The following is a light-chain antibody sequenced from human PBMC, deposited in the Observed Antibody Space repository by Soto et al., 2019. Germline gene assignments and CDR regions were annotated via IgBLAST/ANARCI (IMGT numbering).Light chain of an antibody. CDR2: DSS. Sequence: TQMTRSPSTRWEFVGVTVTITCRASQSINRYLAWYQQKPGKAPKLLIYDSSTLERGVPSRFNGSGSATAFTLTISSLQPEDFATYYCQQYYSSSPLTFGGGTKVDIK. J-gene: IGKJ4*01. CDR1: QSINRY. CDR3: QQYYSSSPLT. V-gene: IGKV1-5*01.